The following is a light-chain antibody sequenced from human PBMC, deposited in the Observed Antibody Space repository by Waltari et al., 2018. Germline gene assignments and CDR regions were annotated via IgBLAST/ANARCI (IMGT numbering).Light chain of an antibody. CDR3: QTGGHGTWV. CDR2: VNSDGSH. V-gene: IGLV4-69*01. Sequence: QLVLTQSPSAPASLGASVKLTSTLSSGHSSNLIAWHQQQPEKGPRYWMKVNSDGSHSKGDEIPDRFSGSSSGAARYLTISSRQSEDEADYFCQTGGHGTWVFGGGTKLTVL. CDR1: SGHSSNL. J-gene: IGLJ3*02.